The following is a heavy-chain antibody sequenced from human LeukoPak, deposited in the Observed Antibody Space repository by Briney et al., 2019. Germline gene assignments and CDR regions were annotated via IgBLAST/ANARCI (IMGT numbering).Heavy chain of an antibody. Sequence: SETLSLTCTVSGGSISSSSYYWGWIRQPPGMGLEWIGSIYYSGSTYYNPSLKSRVTISVDTSKNQFSLKLSSVTAADTAVYYCARDREAAAPFDYWGQGTLVTVSS. D-gene: IGHD6-13*01. CDR1: GGSISSSSYY. J-gene: IGHJ4*02. V-gene: IGHV4-39*07. CDR3: ARDREAAAPFDY. CDR2: IYYSGST.